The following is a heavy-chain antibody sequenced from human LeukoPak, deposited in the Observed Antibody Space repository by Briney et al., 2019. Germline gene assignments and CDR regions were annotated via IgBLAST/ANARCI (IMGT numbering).Heavy chain of an antibody. CDR3: ARIYSESSGWLGDAFDI. D-gene: IGHD6-19*01. V-gene: IGHV3-7*01. Sequence: PGGSLRLSCAASGFTFSSYWMSWVRQAPGKGLGWVANIKQDGSEKYYVDSVKGRFTISRDNAKNSLYLQMNSLRAEDTAVYYCARIYSESSGWLGDAFDIWGQGTMVTVSS. CDR2: IKQDGSEK. J-gene: IGHJ3*02. CDR1: GFTFSSYW.